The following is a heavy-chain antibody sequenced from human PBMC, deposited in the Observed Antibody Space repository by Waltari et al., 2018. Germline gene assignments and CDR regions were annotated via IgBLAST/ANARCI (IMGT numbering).Heavy chain of an antibody. CDR2: FDPEDEER. CDR1: GYTLTQVS. J-gene: IGHJ3*01. V-gene: IGHV1-24*01. CDR3: ATDREITMMGDSFDL. Sequence: QVQLLQSGAEVKKPGASVRVSCKLSGYTLTQVSTHWGRQAPGKGLGWMGGFDPEDEERIYAQKFQGRLIMTEDTATDTAYMELSSLRSEDTAIYYCATDREITMMGDSFDLWGQGTMVTVSS. D-gene: IGHD3-22*01.